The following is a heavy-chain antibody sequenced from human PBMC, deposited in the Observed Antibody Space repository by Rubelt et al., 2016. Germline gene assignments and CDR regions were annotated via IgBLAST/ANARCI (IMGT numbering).Heavy chain of an antibody. J-gene: IGHJ4*02. V-gene: IGHV3-21*01. Sequence: EVQLVESGGGLVKPGGSLRLSCAASGFTFSSYSMNWVRQAPGKGLEWVSSISSSSSYIYYADSVKGRFTISRDNAKNSLYLQMNSLRAEDTAVYYCARDNGVAGTAGSWGQGTLVTVSS. CDR1: GFTFSSYS. CDR3: ARDNGVAGTAGS. CDR2: ISSSSSYI. D-gene: IGHD6-19*01.